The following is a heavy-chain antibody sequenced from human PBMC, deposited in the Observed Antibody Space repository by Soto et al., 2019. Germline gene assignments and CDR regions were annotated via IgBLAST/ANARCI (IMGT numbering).Heavy chain of an antibody. Sequence: EVQLVESEGGLVQPGGSLRLSCAASGFTFSYYWMHWVRQAPGQGLVWVSRIHSDGSSTTYADSVKGRLTISRDNAKNTLFLQMNSLRAEDTAVYYCARGDRGAFDLWGKGTMVTVSS. CDR3: ARGDRGAFDL. CDR2: IHSDGSST. J-gene: IGHJ3*01. CDR1: GFTFSYYW. V-gene: IGHV3-74*01. D-gene: IGHD2-21*02.